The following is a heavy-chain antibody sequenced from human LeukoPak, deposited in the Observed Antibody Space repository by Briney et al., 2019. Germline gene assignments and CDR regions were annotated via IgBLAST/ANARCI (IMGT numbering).Heavy chain of an antibody. Sequence: GRSLRLSCAASGFTFSSYGMHWVRQAPGKGLEWVAVIWYGGSNKYYADSVKGRFTISRDNSKNTLYLQMNSLRAEDTAVYYCARVVLVTARDGYFDYWGQGTLVTVSS. J-gene: IGHJ4*02. D-gene: IGHD2-21*02. CDR2: IWYGGSNK. CDR3: ARVVLVTARDGYFDY. CDR1: GFTFSSYG. V-gene: IGHV3-33*01.